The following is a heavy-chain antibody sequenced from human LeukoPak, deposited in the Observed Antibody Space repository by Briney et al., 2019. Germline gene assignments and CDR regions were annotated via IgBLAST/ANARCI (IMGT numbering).Heavy chain of an antibody. CDR1: GFTFNNYE. CDR3: ARQAYGNGWF. Sequence: GGSLRLSCSASGFTFNNYEMSWVRQAPGKGLEWVSYISSSGSISYYSDSVKGRFTISRDNAKNSVSLQMNTLRAEDTGVYYCARQAYGNGWFWGQGTLVSVSS. V-gene: IGHV3-48*03. D-gene: IGHD6-19*01. J-gene: IGHJ4*02. CDR2: ISSSGSIS.